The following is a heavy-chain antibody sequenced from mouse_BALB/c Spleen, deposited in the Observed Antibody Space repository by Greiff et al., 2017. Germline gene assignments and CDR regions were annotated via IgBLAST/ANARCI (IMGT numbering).Heavy chain of an antibody. CDR2: IWSGGST. CDR3: ARNWRDYGNSFAY. Sequence: QVQLKESGPGLVQPSQSLSITCTVSGFSFTSYGVHWVRQSPGKGLEWLGVIWSGGSTDYNAAFISRLSISKDNSKSQVFFKMNSLQANDTAIYYCARNWRDYGNSFAYWGQGTLVTVSA. D-gene: IGHD2-1*01. CDR1: GFSFTSYG. J-gene: IGHJ3*01. V-gene: IGHV2-2*02.